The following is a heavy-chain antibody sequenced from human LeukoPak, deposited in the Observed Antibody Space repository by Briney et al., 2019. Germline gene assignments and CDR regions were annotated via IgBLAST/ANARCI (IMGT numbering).Heavy chain of an antibody. Sequence: PEGSLRLSCAASGFTFSSYAMSWVRQAPGKGLEWVSAISGSGGSTYYADSVKGRFTISRDNSKNTLYPQMNSLRAEDTAVYYCAKFLSYYDFWSGSVEYYYYYMDVWGKGTTVTVSS. J-gene: IGHJ6*03. V-gene: IGHV3-23*01. CDR1: GFTFSSYA. CDR2: ISGSGGST. CDR3: AKFLSYYDFWSGSVEYYYYYMDV. D-gene: IGHD3-3*01.